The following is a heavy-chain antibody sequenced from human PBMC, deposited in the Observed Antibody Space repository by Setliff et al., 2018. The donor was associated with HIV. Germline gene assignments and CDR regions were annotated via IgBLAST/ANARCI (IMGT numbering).Heavy chain of an antibody. CDR2: IYYSGST. V-gene: IGHV4-39*07. Sequence: KSSETLSLTCTVSSDSISSGGHYWSWIRQPPGKGLEWIGSIYYSGSTYYNPSLKSRVTISVDTSKNQFSLKLSSVTAADTAVYYCARGQGITMIVVIILEGFDIWGQGTMVTVSS. D-gene: IGHD3-22*01. J-gene: IGHJ3*02. CDR1: SDSISSGGHY. CDR3: ARGQGITMIVVIILEGFDI.